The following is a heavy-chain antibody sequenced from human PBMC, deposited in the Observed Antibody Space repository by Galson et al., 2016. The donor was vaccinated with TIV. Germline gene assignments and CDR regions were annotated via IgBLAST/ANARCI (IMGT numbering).Heavy chain of an antibody. D-gene: IGHD5-24*01. CDR2: NNTNTGIP. V-gene: IGHV7-4-1*02. CDR3: ARGTGDGYKFNAITY. Sequence: SVKVSCKASGYTFTSYGLYWVRQAPGQGLEWMGWNNTNTGIPTYAQGFTGRFVFSLDTSVSTAYVQISRLKAEDTAVYYCARGTGDGYKFNAITYWGQGTLVTVSS. J-gene: IGHJ4*02. CDR1: GYTFTSYG.